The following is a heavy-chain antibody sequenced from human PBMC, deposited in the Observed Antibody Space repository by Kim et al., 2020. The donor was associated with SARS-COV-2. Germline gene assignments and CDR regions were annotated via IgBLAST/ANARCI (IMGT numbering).Heavy chain of an antibody. CDR2: MSRGGSSI. CDR1: GFTFSTYH. CDR3: ARDGGYYDSAGYPDYFYS. Sequence: GGSLRLSCAASGFTFSTYHMTWVRQAPGKGLGWLSSMSRGGSSIFYSDSVKGRFTISRDNAVNSLYLQLDSLRAEDTAVYYCARDGGYYDSAGYPDYFYSRGQGPPVSVPS. D-gene: IGHD3-22*01. J-gene: IGHJ4*02. V-gene: IGHV3-21*01.